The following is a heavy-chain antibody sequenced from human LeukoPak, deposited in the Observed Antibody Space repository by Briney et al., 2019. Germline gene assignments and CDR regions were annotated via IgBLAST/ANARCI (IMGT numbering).Heavy chain of an antibody. J-gene: IGHJ5*02. CDR2: ISYDGSNK. V-gene: IGHV3-30-3*02. CDR3: AEAPEQYSSWFDP. Sequence: GGSLRLSCAASGFTFSSYAMHWVRQAPGKGLEWVAVISYDGSNKYYADSVKGRFTISRDNSKNTLYLQMNSLRAEDTAVYYCAEAPEQYSSWFDPWGQGTLVTVSS. CDR1: GFTFSSYA. D-gene: IGHD6-6*01.